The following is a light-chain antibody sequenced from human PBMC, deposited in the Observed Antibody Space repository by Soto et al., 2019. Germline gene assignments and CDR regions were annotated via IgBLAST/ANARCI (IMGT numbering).Light chain of an antibody. CDR1: SSDVGGYNY. Sequence: QSALTQPRSVSGSPGQSVTISCTGTSSDVGGYNYVTWYQQYPGKAPKVMIYDVKTRPSGVPDRFSGSKSGNTASLTISGLQAEEVADYYCCSYAGDYTFVFGTGTKVTVL. CDR2: DVK. CDR3: CSYAGDYTFV. V-gene: IGLV2-11*01. J-gene: IGLJ1*01.